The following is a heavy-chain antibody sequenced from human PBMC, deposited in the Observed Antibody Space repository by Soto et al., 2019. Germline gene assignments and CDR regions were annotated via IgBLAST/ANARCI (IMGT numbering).Heavy chain of an antibody. Sequence: GWSLRLSCAVSGFTFSSYWMHWVRQAPGKGLVWVSRINSDGTSTSYVDSVKGRFTISRDNANNTLYLQMNSLRAEDTAVYYCAREPERWIVEVLTTICHYYNGMGVWGQQCTVTVSS. J-gene: IGHJ6*02. D-gene: IGHD2-15*01. CDR2: INSDGTST. CDR3: AREPERWIVEVLTTICHYYNGMGV. V-gene: IGHV3-74*01. CDR1: GFTFSSYW.